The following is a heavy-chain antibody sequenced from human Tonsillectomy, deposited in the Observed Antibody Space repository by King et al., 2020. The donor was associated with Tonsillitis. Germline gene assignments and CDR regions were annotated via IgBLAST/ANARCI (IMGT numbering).Heavy chain of an antibody. CDR1: GGSISSYY. V-gene: IGHV4-4*07. D-gene: IGHD3-9*01. CDR3: ARDLKYVTGYFDH. J-gene: IGHJ4*02. Sequence: QLQESGPGLVKPSETLSLTCTVSGGSISSYYWSWIRQPAGKGLECIGRIYSSGSTNYNPSLKSRVTMSVDTTKNQFSLKLTSVTAADTAVYYCARDLKYVTGYFDHWGQGTLVTVSS. CDR2: IYSSGST.